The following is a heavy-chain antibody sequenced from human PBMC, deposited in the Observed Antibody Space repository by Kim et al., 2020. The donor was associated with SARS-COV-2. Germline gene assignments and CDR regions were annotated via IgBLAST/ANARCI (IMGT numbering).Heavy chain of an antibody. V-gene: IGHV3-11*06. D-gene: IGHD6-13*01. CDR3: ARNAWGQQLVRPFDY. J-gene: IGHJ4*02. Sequence: SVKGRFTISRDNAKNSLYLQMNRLRAEDTAVYYCARNAWGQQLVRPFDYWGQGTLVTVSS.